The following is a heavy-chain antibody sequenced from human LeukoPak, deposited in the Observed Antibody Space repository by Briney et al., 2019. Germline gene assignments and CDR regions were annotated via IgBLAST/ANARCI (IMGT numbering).Heavy chain of an antibody. D-gene: IGHD3-10*01. Sequence: SSETLSLTCTVSGGSISSSSYYWGWIRQPPGKGVEWIGSIYYSGSTYYNPSLKSRVTISVDTSKNQFSLKLSSVTAADTAVYYCARLLWFGDSWFDLWGQGTLVTVSS. CDR1: GGSISSSSYY. CDR3: ARLLWFGDSWFDL. CDR2: IYYSGST. V-gene: IGHV4-39*01. J-gene: IGHJ5*02.